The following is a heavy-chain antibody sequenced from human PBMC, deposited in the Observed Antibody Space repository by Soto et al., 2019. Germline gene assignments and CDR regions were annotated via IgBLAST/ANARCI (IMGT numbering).Heavy chain of an antibody. V-gene: IGHV4-59*01. J-gene: IGHJ6*02. CDR1: GGSITSSY. CDR3: ARGEDAFFYYGLDV. Sequence: TSETLSLTCSVSGGSITSSYWSWIRRPPGKGLEWIAYTYDTGISGYTPSTSYNPSLKSRVTMSVDTSKSQFSLKLTSVTAADTAVXYCARGEDAFFYYGLDVWGQGITVTVSS. CDR2: TYDTGISGYTPST.